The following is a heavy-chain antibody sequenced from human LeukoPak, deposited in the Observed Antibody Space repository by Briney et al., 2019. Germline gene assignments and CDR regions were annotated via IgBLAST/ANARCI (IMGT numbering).Heavy chain of an antibody. CDR2: IYTSGST. Sequence: SETLSLTCTVSGGSISSYYWSWIRQPAGKGLEWIGRIYTSGSTNYNPSLKSRVTMSVDTSKNQFSLKLSSVTAADTAVYYCAREAWDCSGGSCYSDAFDIWGQGTMVTASS. J-gene: IGHJ3*02. V-gene: IGHV4-4*07. D-gene: IGHD2-15*01. CDR1: GGSISSYY. CDR3: AREAWDCSGGSCYSDAFDI.